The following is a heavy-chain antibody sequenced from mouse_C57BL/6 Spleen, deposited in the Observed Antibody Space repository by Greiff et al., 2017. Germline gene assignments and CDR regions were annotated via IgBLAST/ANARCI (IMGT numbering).Heavy chain of an antibody. J-gene: IGHJ2*01. V-gene: IGHV6-3*01. D-gene: IGHD4-1*01. CDR1: GFTFSNSW. Sequence: EVKLMESGGGLVQPGGSMKLSCVASGFTFSNSWMHWVRQSPEKGLEWVAQIRLKSDNYATHYAESVKGRFTISRDDSKRIVYLQINNVRAEDTGIYYCTGGLTGYYWGQGTTLTVSS. CDR2: IRLKSDNYAT. CDR3: TGGLTGYY.